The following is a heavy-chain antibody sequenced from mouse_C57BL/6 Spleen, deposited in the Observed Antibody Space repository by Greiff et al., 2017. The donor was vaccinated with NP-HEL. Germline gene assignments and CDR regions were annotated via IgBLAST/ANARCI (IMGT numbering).Heavy chain of an antibody. V-gene: IGHV14-4*01. CDR2: IDPENGDT. Sequence: EVQLQESGAELVRPGASVKLSCTASGFNIKDDYMHWVKQRPEQGLEWIGWIDPENGDTEYASKFQGKATITADTSSNTAYLQLSSLTSEDTAVYYCTTSTMVTTWFSYWGQGTTLTVSS. J-gene: IGHJ2*01. D-gene: IGHD2-2*01. CDR1: GFNIKDDY. CDR3: TTSTMVTTWFSY.